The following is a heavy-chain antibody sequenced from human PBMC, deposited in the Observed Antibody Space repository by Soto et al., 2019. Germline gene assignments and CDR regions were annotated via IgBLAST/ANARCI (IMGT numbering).Heavy chain of an antibody. CDR3: ASLLPYYDFWSGYPYYFDY. CDR2: IYYSGST. V-gene: IGHV4-61*01. D-gene: IGHD3-3*01. Sequence: SETLSPTCTVSGGSVSSGSYYWSWIRQPPGKGLEWIGYIYYSGSTNYNPSLKSRVTISVDTSKNQISLKLSSVTAADTAVYYCASLLPYYDFWSGYPYYFDYWGQGTLVTVSS. J-gene: IGHJ4*02. CDR1: GGSVSSGSYY.